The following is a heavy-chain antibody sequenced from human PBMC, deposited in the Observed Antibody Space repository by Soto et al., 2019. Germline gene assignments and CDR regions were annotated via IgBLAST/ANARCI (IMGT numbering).Heavy chain of an antibody. CDR2: INSDGSST. D-gene: IGHD6-19*01. J-gene: IGHJ4*02. V-gene: IGHV3-74*01. CDR1: GFTFSSYW. CDR3: AKYTSGPGGLDC. Sequence: EVQLVESGGGLVQPGGSLRLSCAASGFTFSSYWMHWVRQAPGKGLVWVSRINSDGSSTSYADSVKGRFTISRDNAKNTLYLQMNSLRDEDTAVYYCAKYTSGPGGLDCWGQGTLVTVSS.